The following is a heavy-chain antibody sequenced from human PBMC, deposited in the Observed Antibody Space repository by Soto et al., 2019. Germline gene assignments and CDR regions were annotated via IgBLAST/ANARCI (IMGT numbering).Heavy chain of an antibody. D-gene: IGHD6-13*01. Sequence: EVQLLESGGGLVQPGGSLRLSCAASGFTFSSYAMSWVRQAPGKGLEWVSAISGSGGSTYYADSVKGRFTISRDNSKNTLYLQMNSQRAEDRAVYYCAKDGASSSWGDWYFDLWGRGTLVTVSS. CDR2: ISGSGGST. V-gene: IGHV3-23*01. J-gene: IGHJ2*01. CDR1: GFTFSSYA. CDR3: AKDGASSSWGDWYFDL.